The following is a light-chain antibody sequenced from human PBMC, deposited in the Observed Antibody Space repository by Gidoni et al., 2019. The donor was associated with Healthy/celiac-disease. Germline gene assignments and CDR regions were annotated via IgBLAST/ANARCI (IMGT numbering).Light chain of an antibody. Sequence: IGLTQSPATLSLSPGERATVSCRASQSVSSYLAWYQQKPGQAPRLLIYDASNRATGIPARFSGSGSGTDFTLTISSLEPEDFAVYYCQQRSNWPSTFGQGTKVEI. CDR2: DAS. V-gene: IGKV3-11*01. CDR3: QQRSNWPST. CDR1: QSVSSY. J-gene: IGKJ1*01.